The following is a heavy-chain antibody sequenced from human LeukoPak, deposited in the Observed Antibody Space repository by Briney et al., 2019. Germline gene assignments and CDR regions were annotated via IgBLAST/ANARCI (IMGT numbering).Heavy chain of an antibody. D-gene: IGHD5-18*01. Sequence: GGSLRLSCAASGFTFSTYSMNWVRQAPGKGLEWVSSISRSSTNIYYADSVKGRFTISRDNSKNTLYLQMNSLRAEDTAVYYCAKGGYSYGHFDYWGQGTLVTVSS. J-gene: IGHJ4*02. CDR1: GFTFSTYS. CDR2: ISRSSTNI. V-gene: IGHV3-21*04. CDR3: AKGGYSYGHFDY.